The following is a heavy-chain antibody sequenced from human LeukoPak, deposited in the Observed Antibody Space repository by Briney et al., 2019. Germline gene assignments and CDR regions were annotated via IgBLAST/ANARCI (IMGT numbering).Heavy chain of an antibody. CDR2: ISAYNGNT. J-gene: IGHJ4*02. Sequence: GASVKVSCKASGYTFTSYGISWVRPAPGQGLEWMGWISAYNGNTNYAQKLQGRVTMTTDTSTSTAYMELRSLRSDDTAVYYCATDYDSSGYYSRRGFDYWGQGTLVTVSS. CDR1: GYTFTSYG. CDR3: ATDYDSSGYYSRRGFDY. V-gene: IGHV1-18*01. D-gene: IGHD3-22*01.